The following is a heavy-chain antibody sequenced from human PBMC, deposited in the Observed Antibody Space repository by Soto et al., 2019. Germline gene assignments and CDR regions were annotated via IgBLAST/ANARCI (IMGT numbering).Heavy chain of an antibody. CDR1: GFTFSSYA. Sequence: EVQLLESGGGLVQPGGSLRLSCAASGFTFSSYAMSWVRQAPGKGLEWVSAISGSGGSTYYADSVKGRFTISRDNSKNTLYLQMNSLRAEDTAVYYCAKDATVGVVITDVIAYDFDYWGQGTLVTVSS. CDR2: ISGSGGST. V-gene: IGHV3-23*01. J-gene: IGHJ4*02. CDR3: AKDATVGVVITDVIAYDFDY. D-gene: IGHD3-3*01.